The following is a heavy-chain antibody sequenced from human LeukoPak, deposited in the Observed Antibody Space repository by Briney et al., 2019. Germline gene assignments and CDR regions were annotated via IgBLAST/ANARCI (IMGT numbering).Heavy chain of an antibody. Sequence: PSETLSLTCTVSGDSISSSSYYWGWIRQPPGKGLEWIGNIYYSGNTYYNPSLKSRVTISVDTSKNQFSLKLSSVTAADTAVYYCAIYDYGDQEGYYYYGMDVWGQGTTVTVSS. J-gene: IGHJ6*02. CDR1: GDSISSSSYY. CDR2: IYYSGNT. CDR3: AIYDYGDQEGYYYYGMDV. V-gene: IGHV4-39*07. D-gene: IGHD4-17*01.